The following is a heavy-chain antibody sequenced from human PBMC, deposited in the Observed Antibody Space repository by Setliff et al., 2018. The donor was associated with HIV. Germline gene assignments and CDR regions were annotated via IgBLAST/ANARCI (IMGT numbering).Heavy chain of an antibody. Sequence: ASVKVSCKASGYIFTGYYMHWVRQAPGQGLEWMGWINPNSGGTNYAQKFQGRVTMTSDTSISTAYMELSRLRSDDTAVYYCARGGLRFLGWLPERFDPWGQGTQVTVSS. J-gene: IGHJ5*02. CDR2: INPNSGGT. D-gene: IGHD3-3*01. CDR3: ARGGLRFLGWLPERFDP. CDR1: GYIFTGYY. V-gene: IGHV1-2*02.